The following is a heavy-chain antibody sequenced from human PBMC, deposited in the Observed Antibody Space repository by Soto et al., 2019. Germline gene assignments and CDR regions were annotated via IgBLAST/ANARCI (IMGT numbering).Heavy chain of an antibody. V-gene: IGHV3-23*01. J-gene: IGHJ6*02. CDR1: GFTFSSYA. CDR2: ISGSGGST. Sequence: VGSLRLSCAASGFTFSSYAMSWVRQAPGKGLEWVSAISGSGGSTYYADSVKGRFTISRDNSKNTLYLQMNSLRAEDTAVYYCAKLGYCSSTSCYFYYYYGMDVWGQGTTVTVSS. CDR3: AKLGYCSSTSCYFYYYYGMDV. D-gene: IGHD2-2*01.